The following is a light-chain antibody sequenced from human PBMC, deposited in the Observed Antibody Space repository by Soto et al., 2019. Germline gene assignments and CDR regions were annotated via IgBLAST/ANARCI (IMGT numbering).Light chain of an antibody. CDR1: SSDVGRYNI. Sequence: LTQPASVSGSPGQSITISCTGTSSDVGRYNIVSWYQQHPGKAPKLMIYEGSKRPSGVSNRFSGSKSGNTASLTISGLQAEDEADYYCCSYAGSSTYVFGTGTKVTVL. CDR3: CSYAGSSTYV. CDR2: EGS. J-gene: IGLJ1*01. V-gene: IGLV2-23*01.